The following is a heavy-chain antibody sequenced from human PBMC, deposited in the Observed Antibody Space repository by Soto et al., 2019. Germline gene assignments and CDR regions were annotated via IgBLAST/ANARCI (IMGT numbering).Heavy chain of an antibody. V-gene: IGHV1-69*19. Sequence: QGPLVQSGGGMKKPGSSVKVSWQFSGGTFNTYAMNWVRQAPGQGPEWMGDISPMFCAENYAPKFQGRVTITADESTGTSYMQLSSLTSEDTALYFCAREVQVHTPAFVYWGQGTLVTVSS. CDR1: GGTFNTYA. CDR3: AREVQVHTPAFVY. CDR2: ISPMFCAE. J-gene: IGHJ4*02. D-gene: IGHD3-10*01.